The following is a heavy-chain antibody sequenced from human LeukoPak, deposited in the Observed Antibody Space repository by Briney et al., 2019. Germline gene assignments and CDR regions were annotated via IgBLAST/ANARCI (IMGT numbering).Heavy chain of an antibody. J-gene: IGHJ4*02. CDR3: AKVSDYSYGQFDY. Sequence: PGGSLRLSCAASGFIFSSNAMSWVRQAPGKGLEWVSAISGSGGSTYYADSVKGRFTISRDNSKNTLYLQMNSLRAEDTAVYYCAKVSDYSYGQFDYWGQGTLVTVSS. CDR2: ISGSGGST. V-gene: IGHV3-23*01. CDR1: GFIFSSNA. D-gene: IGHD5-18*01.